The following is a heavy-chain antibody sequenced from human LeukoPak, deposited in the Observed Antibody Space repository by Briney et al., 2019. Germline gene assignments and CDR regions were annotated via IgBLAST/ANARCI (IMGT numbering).Heavy chain of an antibody. CDR3: ARGSNSSGWSLYYYYYGMDV. D-gene: IGHD6-19*01. Sequence: TVTVSCTASGGTFSSYAISWVRQAPGQGLEWMGGIIPIFGTANYAQKFQGRVTITADESTSTAYKELSSLRSEDTAVYYCARGSNSSGWSLYYYYYGMDVWGQGTTVTVSS. CDR2: IIPIFGTA. CDR1: GGTFSSYA. V-gene: IGHV1-69*13. J-gene: IGHJ6*02.